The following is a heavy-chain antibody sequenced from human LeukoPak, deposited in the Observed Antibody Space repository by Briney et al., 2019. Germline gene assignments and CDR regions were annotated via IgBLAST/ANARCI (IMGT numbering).Heavy chain of an antibody. Sequence: PGGSLRLSCAASGFTVSSNYMSWVRQAPGTGLERVSVIYSGGSTYYADSVKGRFTISRDNSKNTLYLQMNSLRAEDTAVYYCERCPIAACYFDYWGQGTLVTVSS. D-gene: IGHD6-6*01. CDR2: IYSGGST. CDR1: GFTVSSNY. V-gene: IGHV3-66*02. J-gene: IGHJ4*02. CDR3: ERCPIAACYFDY.